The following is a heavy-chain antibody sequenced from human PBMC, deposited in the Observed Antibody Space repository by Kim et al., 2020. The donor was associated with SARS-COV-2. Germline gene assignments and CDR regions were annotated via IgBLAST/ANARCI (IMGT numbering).Heavy chain of an antibody. D-gene: IGHD6-13*01. V-gene: IGHV3-13*01. J-gene: IGHJ4*02. CDR3: ARSGIAAAATGGIDY. Sequence: GGSLRLSCAASGFTFSSYDMHWVRQATGKGLEWVSAIGTAGDTYYPGSVKGRFTISRENAKNSLYLQMNSLRAGDTAVYYCARSGIAAAATGGIDYWGQGTLVTVSS. CDR1: GFTFSSYD. CDR2: IGTAGDT.